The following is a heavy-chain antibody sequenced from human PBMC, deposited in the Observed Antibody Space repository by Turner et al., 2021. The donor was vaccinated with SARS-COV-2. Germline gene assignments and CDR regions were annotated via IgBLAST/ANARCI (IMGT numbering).Heavy chain of an antibody. CDR2: ISTFNGNT. Sequence: QVQLVQSGAEVKKPGASMKVSCRASGYTFTNYGISWVRQAPGQGLEWMGWISTFNGNTDYAQKVQCRVTMTTDTSTSTAYMELRSLSSDDTALYYCARDNRGSDTYYKAFDMWGQGTMVTVSS. D-gene: IGHD3-10*01. V-gene: IGHV1-18*01. J-gene: IGHJ3*02. CDR3: ARDNRGSDTYYKAFDM. CDR1: GYTFTNYG.